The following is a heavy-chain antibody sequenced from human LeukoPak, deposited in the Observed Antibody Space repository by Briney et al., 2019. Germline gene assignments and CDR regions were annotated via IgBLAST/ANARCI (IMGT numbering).Heavy chain of an antibody. CDR3: ARDHNYAFDN. Sequence: GGSLRLSCAASGFIFSDYSMNWVRQAPGKGLEWISYIGISSGNTKYADSMKGRFTISGDNAKNSLYLQMNSLRVEGTAVYYCARDHNYAFDNWGQGTLVTVSS. CDR2: IGISSGNT. CDR1: GFIFSDYS. V-gene: IGHV3-48*04. J-gene: IGHJ4*02. D-gene: IGHD1-1*01.